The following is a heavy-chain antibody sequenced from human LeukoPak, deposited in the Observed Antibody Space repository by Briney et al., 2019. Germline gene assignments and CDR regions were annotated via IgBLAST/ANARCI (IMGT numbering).Heavy chain of an antibody. Sequence: GESLKISCKGSGYSFTSYWIGWVRQMPGRGLEWMGIIYPGDSDTRYSPSFQGQVTISADKSISTAYLQWSSLKASDTAMYYCARLGAGYYYDSSGLTDFDYWGQGTLVTVSS. CDR2: IYPGDSDT. CDR1: GYSFTSYW. CDR3: ARLGAGYYYDSSGLTDFDY. V-gene: IGHV5-51*01. J-gene: IGHJ4*02. D-gene: IGHD3-22*01.